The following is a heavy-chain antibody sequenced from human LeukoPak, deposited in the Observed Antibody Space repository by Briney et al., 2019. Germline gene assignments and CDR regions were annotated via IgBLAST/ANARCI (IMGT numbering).Heavy chain of an antibody. D-gene: IGHD6-19*01. J-gene: IGHJ4*02. CDR2: ISSSSSTI. V-gene: IGHV3-48*01. Sequence: GGSLRLSCAASGFTFSGYSMNWVRQAPGKGLEWVSYISSSSSTIYYADSVKGRFTISRDNAKNSLYLQMNSLRAEDTAVYYCARLRAPSGWYWDYWGQGTLVTVSS. CDR1: GFTFSGYS. CDR3: ARLRAPSGWYWDY.